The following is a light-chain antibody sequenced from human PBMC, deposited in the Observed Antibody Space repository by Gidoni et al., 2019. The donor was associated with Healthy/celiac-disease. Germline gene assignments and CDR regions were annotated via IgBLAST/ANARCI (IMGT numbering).Light chain of an antibody. J-gene: IGKJ1*01. CDR1: QSVLYSSNNKNY. CDR2: WAS. CDR3: QQYYSTPWT. Sequence: DIVMTQSPDPLAVSLGERATINCKSSQSVLYSSNNKNYLAWYQQKPGQAPKLLIYWASTRESGVPDRFSGSGSGTDFTLTISSLQAEDLAVYYCQQYYSTPWTFGRGTKVEIK. V-gene: IGKV4-1*01.